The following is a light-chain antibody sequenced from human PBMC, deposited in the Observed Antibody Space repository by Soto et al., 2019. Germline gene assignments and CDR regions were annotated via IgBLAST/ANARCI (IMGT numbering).Light chain of an antibody. CDR1: SSDVGGYDF. CDR3: SSYTSSSTVV. CDR2: DVS. J-gene: IGLJ2*01. Sequence: QSALTQPASVSGSPGQSITISCTGTSSDVGGYDFVSWYQHHPGTAPKLMIYDVSNRPSGVSNRFSGSKSGNTASLTISGLQTEDEADYYCSSYTSSSTVVFGGGTQLTFL. V-gene: IGLV2-14*03.